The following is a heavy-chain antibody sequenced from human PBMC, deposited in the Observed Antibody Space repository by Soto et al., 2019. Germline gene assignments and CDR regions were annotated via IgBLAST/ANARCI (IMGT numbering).Heavy chain of an antibody. V-gene: IGHV3-33*01. CDR2: VHYDGTKK. CDR1: GFTFSSYV. CDR3: ARETSYDFWSGPQTMDV. Sequence: QVQLVESGGGVVQPGTSLILSCAPSGFTFSSYVMHWVRQAPGKGLEWVAVVHYDGTKKYYADSVRGRFTISRDNSENILYLQMNSLRPDDTAVYFCARETSYDFWSGPQTMDVWGQGTTVTVSS. J-gene: IGHJ6*02. D-gene: IGHD3-3*01.